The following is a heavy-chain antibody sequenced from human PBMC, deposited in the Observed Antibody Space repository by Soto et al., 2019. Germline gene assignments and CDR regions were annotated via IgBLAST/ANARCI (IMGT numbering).Heavy chain of an antibody. CDR3: ARSFTIFGVIDY. V-gene: IGHV1-69*02. J-gene: IGHJ4*02. CDR1: GGTFSSYT. CDR2: IIPILGIA. Sequence: QVQLVQSGAEVKKPGSSVKVSCKASGGTFSSYTISWVRQAPGQGLEWMGRIIPILGIANYAQKFQGRVTITAAKSTSTAYMELSSLRSEDTAVYYCARSFTIFGVIDYWGQGTLVTVSS. D-gene: IGHD3-3*01.